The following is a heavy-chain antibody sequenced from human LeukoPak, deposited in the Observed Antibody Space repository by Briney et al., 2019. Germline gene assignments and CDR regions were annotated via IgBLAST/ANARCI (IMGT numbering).Heavy chain of an antibody. V-gene: IGHV4-61*01. CDR3: ARGGGWYLPNYGMDV. J-gene: IGHJ6*02. CDR1: GGSVSSGSYY. CDR2: IYYGGST. D-gene: IGHD6-19*01. Sequence: SETLSLTCTVSGGSVSSGSYYWSWIRQPPGKGLEWIGYIYYGGSTNYNPSLKSRVTISVDTSKNQFSLKLSSVTAADTAMYYCARGGGWYLPNYGMDVWGQGTTVTVSS.